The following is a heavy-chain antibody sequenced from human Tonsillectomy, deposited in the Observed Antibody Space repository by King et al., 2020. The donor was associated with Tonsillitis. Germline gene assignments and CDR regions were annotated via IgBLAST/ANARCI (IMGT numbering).Heavy chain of an antibody. D-gene: IGHD1-26*01. CDR1: GFTVSSHF. V-gene: IGHV3-53*01. J-gene: IGHJ6*02. CDR3: SRDSWEGYYGMDV. Sequence: VQLVESGGGLIQPGGSLRLSCAASGFTVSSHFMSWVRQAPGKGLEWVSVIYSGGSTYHADSVKGRFTISRDNSKNTLYLQMNSLRAEDTAVYYWSRDSWEGYYGMDVWGQGTTVTVSS. CDR2: IYSGGST.